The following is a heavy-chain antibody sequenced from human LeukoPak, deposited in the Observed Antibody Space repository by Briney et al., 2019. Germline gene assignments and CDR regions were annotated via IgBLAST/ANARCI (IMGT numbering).Heavy chain of an antibody. CDR2: IYISGST. CDR1: GGSISSYY. V-gene: IGHV4-4*07. CDR3: ATLGYSYGTDY. Sequence: SETLSLTCTVSGGSISSYYWSWIRQPAGKGLEWIGRIYISGSTNYNPSLKSRVTMSVDTSKNQFSLKLSSVTAADTAVYYCATLGYSYGTDYWGQGTLVTVSS. D-gene: IGHD5-18*01. J-gene: IGHJ4*02.